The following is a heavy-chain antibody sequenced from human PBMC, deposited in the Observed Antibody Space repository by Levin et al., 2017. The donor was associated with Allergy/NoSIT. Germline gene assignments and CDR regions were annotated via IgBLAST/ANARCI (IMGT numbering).Heavy chain of an antibody. CDR2: ISGSGGST. V-gene: IGHV3-23*01. CDR3: AKFLSGYNYYGMDV. CDR1: GFTFSSYA. Sequence: ETLSLTCAASGFTFSSYAMSWVRQAPGKGLEWVSAISGSGGSTYYADSVKGRFTISRDNSKNTLYLQMNSLRAEDTAVYYCAKFLSGYNYYGMDVWGQGTTVTVSS. J-gene: IGHJ6*02.